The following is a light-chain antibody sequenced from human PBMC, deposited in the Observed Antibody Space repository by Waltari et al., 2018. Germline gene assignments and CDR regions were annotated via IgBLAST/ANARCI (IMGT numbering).Light chain of an antibody. V-gene: IGKV1-33*01. Sequence: DIQMTQSPSSLSSSVGDRVTITCQASHDIGNYLNWYQQKPRKAPKLLIYGTSNLETGVPSRFSGSGSGTDFTFTINSMQPEDIATYYCQQYHSLPPMFTFGQGTKLEIK. J-gene: IGKJ2*01. CDR3: QQYHSLPPMFT. CDR1: HDIGNY. CDR2: GTS.